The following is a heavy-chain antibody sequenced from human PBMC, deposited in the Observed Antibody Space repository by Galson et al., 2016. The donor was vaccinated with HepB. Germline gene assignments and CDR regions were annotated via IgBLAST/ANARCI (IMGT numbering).Heavy chain of an antibody. CDR1: GFTFLSYG. Sequence: SLRLSCAASGFTFLSYGMHWVRQAPGKGLEWVAVISYDGSIKYYVDSVKGRFTISRDNSKNTLYLQMNSLRAEDTAVYYCAKDFTMLVVPYYYYGMDVWGQGTTVTVSS. D-gene: IGHD3-22*01. CDR3: AKDFTMLVVPYYYYGMDV. V-gene: IGHV3-30*18. CDR2: ISYDGSIK. J-gene: IGHJ6*02.